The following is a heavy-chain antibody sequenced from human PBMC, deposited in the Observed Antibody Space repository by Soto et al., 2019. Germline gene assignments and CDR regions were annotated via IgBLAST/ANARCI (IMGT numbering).Heavy chain of an antibody. J-gene: IGHJ4*02. D-gene: IGHD3-22*01. V-gene: IGHV3-23*01. Sequence: PGGSLRLSCAASGFTLSNYVMTWVRQAPGKGLEWVSAISGSGSSTYYADSVKGRFTISRDNSKNTLYPQMSSLRADDTAVYYCAKGTGGYDGSGYHFDYWGQGTLVTSPQ. CDR3: AKGTGGYDGSGYHFDY. CDR2: ISGSGSST. CDR1: GFTLSNYV.